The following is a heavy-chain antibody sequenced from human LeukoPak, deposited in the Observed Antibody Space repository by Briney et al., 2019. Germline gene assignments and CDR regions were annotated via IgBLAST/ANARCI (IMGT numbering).Heavy chain of an antibody. J-gene: IGHJ4*02. Sequence: SETLSLTCTVSGGSISSGGYYWSWIRQHPGKGLEWIGYIYYSGSTYYNPSLKSRVTISVDTSKNQFSLKLSSVTAADMAVYYCARDILGYFDYWGQGTLVTVSS. CDR3: ARDILGYFDY. CDR1: GGSISSGGYY. D-gene: IGHD1-26*01. CDR2: IYYSGST. V-gene: IGHV4-31*03.